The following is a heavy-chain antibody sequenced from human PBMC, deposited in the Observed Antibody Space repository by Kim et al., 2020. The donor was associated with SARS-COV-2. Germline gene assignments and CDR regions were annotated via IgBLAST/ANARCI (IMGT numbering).Heavy chain of an antibody. CDR3: AKDMLGLYYYYGMHV. CDR1: GFTFDDYA. Sequence: GGSLRLSCAASGFTFDDYAMHWVRQAPGKGLEWVSDISWNSGTIGYADSVKGRFTISRDNAKNSLYLQMNSLRAEDTALYYCAKDMLGLYYYYGMHVWG. V-gene: IGHV3-9*01. CDR2: ISWNSGTI. J-gene: IGHJ6*02. D-gene: IGHD6-6*01.